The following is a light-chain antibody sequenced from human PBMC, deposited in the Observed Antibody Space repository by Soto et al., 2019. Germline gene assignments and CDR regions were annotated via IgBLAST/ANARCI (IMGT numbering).Light chain of an antibody. J-gene: IGKJ1*01. V-gene: IGKV4-1*01. CDR1: QSVFYSSNNKNY. CDR3: QQYNSTPQT. CDR2: WAS. Sequence: DIVMTQSPDSLAVSLGERATINCKSSQSVFYSSNNKNYLAWYQQKPGQPPKLLIYWASIRESGVPDRFSGSGSATDFTLTISSLQAEDVAVYYCQQYNSTPQTFGQGTKVEIK.